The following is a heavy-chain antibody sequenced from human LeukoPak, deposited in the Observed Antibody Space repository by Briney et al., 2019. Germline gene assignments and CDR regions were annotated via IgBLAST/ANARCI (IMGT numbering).Heavy chain of an antibody. CDR3: ARVAVITAAGTYDY. Sequence: GGSLRLSCAASGFTLSSYGMHWVRQAPGKGLEWVAVTSYDGSNKYYADSVKGRFAISRDNSKNTLYLQMNSLRAEDTAVYYCARVAVITAAGTYDYWGQGTLVTVSS. D-gene: IGHD6-13*01. CDR2: TSYDGSNK. V-gene: IGHV3-30*03. CDR1: GFTLSSYG. J-gene: IGHJ4*02.